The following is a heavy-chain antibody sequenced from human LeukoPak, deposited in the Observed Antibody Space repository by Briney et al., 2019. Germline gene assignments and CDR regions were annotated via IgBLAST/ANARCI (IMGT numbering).Heavy chain of an antibody. D-gene: IGHD3-16*01. CDR2: IYYSGST. CDR3: ARDLGGPVDY. V-gene: IGHV4-59*12. Sequence: SETLSLTCTVSGGSISSYYWSWIRQPPGKGLEWIGYIYYSGSTNYNPSLKSRVTISVDKYKNQFSLKLSSVTAADTAVYYCARDLGGPVDYWGQGTLVTVSS. J-gene: IGHJ4*02. CDR1: GGSISSYY.